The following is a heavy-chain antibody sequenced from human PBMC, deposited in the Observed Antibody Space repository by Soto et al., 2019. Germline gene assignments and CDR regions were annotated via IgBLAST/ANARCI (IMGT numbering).Heavy chain of an antibody. CDR2: ISGSGGST. J-gene: IGHJ6*04. CDR3: AKEVTVIRHYYYYYGMDV. Sequence: PGGSLRLSCAASGFTFSSYAMSWVRQAPGKGLEWVSAISGSGGSTYYADSVKGRFTISRDNSKNTLYLQMNSLRAEDTAVYYCAKEVTVIRHYYYYYGMDVWGKGTTVTVSS. V-gene: IGHV3-23*01. D-gene: IGHD2-21*02. CDR1: GFTFSSYA.